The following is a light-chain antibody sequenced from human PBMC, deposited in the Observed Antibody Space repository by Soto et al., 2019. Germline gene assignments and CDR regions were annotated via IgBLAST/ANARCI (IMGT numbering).Light chain of an antibody. CDR3: QHYGISPWGFT. V-gene: IGKV3-20*01. CDR1: KRISTSS. Sequence: EILLTQSPGTLSLSPGERATLSCRPSKRISTSSLAWYQQKPGQAPRLLVFRSITRATGVPDRLSGSESGHDFTLTITRLETEDSAVYFCQHYGISPWGFTFGPGTKVDIK. CDR2: RSI. J-gene: IGKJ3*01.